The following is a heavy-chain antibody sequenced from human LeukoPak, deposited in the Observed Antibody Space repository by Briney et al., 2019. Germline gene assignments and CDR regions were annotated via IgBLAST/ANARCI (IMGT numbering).Heavy chain of an antibody. Sequence: PSETLSLTFAVYGGSFSGYYWSWIPQPPGKGLEWIGEINHSGSTNYNPSLKSRVTISVDTCKSPFSLKLSSVTAADTAVYYCARGTQTYYDKAPVDYWGQGTLVTVSS. V-gene: IGHV4-34*01. J-gene: IGHJ4*02. CDR2: INHSGST. CDR1: GGSFSGYY. D-gene: IGHD3-22*01. CDR3: ARGTQTYYDKAPVDY.